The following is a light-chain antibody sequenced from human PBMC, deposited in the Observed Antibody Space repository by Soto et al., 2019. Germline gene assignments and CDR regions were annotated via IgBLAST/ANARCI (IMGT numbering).Light chain of an antibody. V-gene: IGKV1-5*03. CDR3: QQSFS. J-gene: IGKJ3*01. CDR2: KAS. CDR1: QSISSW. Sequence: DIQMTQSPSTLSASVGDRVTITCRASQSISSWLAWYQQKPGKAPKLLIYKASSLESGVPSRFSGSGSGAEFTLAISSLRPVDFPTYYCQQSFSFGPGTKVDIK.